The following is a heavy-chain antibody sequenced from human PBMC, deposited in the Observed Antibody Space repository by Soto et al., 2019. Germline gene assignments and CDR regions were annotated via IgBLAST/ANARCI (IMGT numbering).Heavy chain of an antibody. CDR3: ARGRIYGDYF. Sequence: GGSLRLSCAASGFTFRSYSMNWVRQAPGKGLEWVSYISSSSSTIYYADSVRGRFTISRDNAKNSLYLQMNSLRAEDTAVYYCARGRIYGDYFWGQGTLVTVSS. D-gene: IGHD4-17*01. J-gene: IGHJ4*02. V-gene: IGHV3-48*01. CDR1: GFTFRSYS. CDR2: ISSSSSTI.